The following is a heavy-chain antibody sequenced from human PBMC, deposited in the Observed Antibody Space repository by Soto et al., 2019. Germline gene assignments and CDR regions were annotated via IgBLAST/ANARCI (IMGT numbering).Heavy chain of an antibody. Sequence: QVQLVESGGGVVQPGRSLRLSCRISGFSLTMYSMNWVRQAPGKGLEWVAVMQPDGVTKNYADSVQGRFVISGDNSKNTLYLEMDSLTPEDTAIYYCARGLQGFDYWAQGTLVTVSS. V-gene: IGHV3-30*09. CDR2: MQPDGVTK. CDR1: GFSLTMYS. J-gene: IGHJ4*02. CDR3: ARGLQGFDY.